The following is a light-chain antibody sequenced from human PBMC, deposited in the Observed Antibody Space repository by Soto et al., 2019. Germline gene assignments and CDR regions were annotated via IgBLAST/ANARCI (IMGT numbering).Light chain of an antibody. CDR3: QQYYSTLSWT. J-gene: IGKJ1*01. Sequence: DIVMTHSPDSLAVSLGERATINCKSSQSVLYSSNNENYLAWYQQKPGQPPKLLIYWASTRESGVPDRFSGSGSGTDFTLTISSLQAEDVAVYYCQQYYSTLSWTFGQGTKVDIK. CDR2: WAS. V-gene: IGKV4-1*01. CDR1: QSVLYSSNNENY.